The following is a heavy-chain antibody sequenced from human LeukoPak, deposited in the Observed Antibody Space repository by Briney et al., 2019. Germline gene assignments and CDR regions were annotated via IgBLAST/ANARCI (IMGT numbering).Heavy chain of an antibody. V-gene: IGHV4-61*02. CDR3: ARDFFDFWSGYYTQSNNWFDP. J-gene: IGHJ5*02. Sequence: SETLSLTCTVSGGSISSGGYYWSWIRQPAGKGLEWIGRIYTSGSTNYNPSLKSRVTISVDTSKNQFSLKLSSVTAADTAVYYCARDFFDFWSGYYTQSNNWFDPWGQGTLVTVSS. D-gene: IGHD3-3*01. CDR2: IYTSGST. CDR1: GGSISSGGYY.